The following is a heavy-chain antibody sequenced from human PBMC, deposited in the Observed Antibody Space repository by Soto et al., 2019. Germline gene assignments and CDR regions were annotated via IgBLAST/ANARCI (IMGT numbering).Heavy chain of an antibody. CDR1: GGSISSYY. CDR3: ARQKRYYMDV. V-gene: IGHV4-59*08. Sequence: PSETLSLTCTVSGGSISSYYWSWIRQPPGKGLEWIGYIYYSGSTNYNPSLKSRVTISVDTSKNQSSLKLSSVTAADTAVYYCARQKRYYMDVWGKGTTVTVSS. CDR2: IYYSGST. J-gene: IGHJ6*03.